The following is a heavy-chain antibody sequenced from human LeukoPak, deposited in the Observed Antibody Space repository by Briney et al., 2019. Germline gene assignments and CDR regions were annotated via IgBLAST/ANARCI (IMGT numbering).Heavy chain of an antibody. J-gene: IGHJ6*03. CDR1: GYTFTDYY. D-gene: IGHD3-22*01. CDR3: ARSPTYYYDSSGYYPYYCYYMDV. CDR2: INPNSGGT. Sequence: GASVKVSCKASGYTFTDYYMHWVRQAPGQGLEWMGRINPNSGGTNYAQKFQGRVTMTRDTSISTAYMELSSLRSEDTAVYYCARSPTYYYDSSGYYPYYCYYMDVWGKGTTVTVSS. V-gene: IGHV1-2*06.